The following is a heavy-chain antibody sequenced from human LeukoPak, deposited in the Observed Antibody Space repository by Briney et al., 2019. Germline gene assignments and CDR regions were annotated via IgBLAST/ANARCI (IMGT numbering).Heavy chain of an antibody. CDR2: IYYSGST. J-gene: IGHJ3*02. V-gene: IGHV4-61*05. CDR3: ARGFDAFDI. CDR1: GGSISSSSYY. Sequence: SETLSLTCTVSGGSISSSSYYWVWIRQPPGKGLEWIGYIYYSGSTNYNPSLKSRVTISVDTSKNQFSLKLSSVTAADTAVYYCARGFDAFDIWGQGTMVTVSS.